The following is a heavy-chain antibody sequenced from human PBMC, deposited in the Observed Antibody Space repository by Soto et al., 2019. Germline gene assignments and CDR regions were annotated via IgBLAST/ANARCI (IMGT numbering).Heavy chain of an antibody. CDR2: MNPNSGNT. Sequence: ASVKVSCKASGYTFTSYDINWVRQATGQGLEWMGWMNPNSGNTGYAQKFQGRVTMTRNTSISTAYMELSSLRSEDTAFYYCASHSFWSGYWWYFDLWGRGTLVTVSS. CDR3: ASHSFWSGYWWYFDL. J-gene: IGHJ2*01. V-gene: IGHV1-8*01. D-gene: IGHD3-3*01. CDR1: GYTFTSYD.